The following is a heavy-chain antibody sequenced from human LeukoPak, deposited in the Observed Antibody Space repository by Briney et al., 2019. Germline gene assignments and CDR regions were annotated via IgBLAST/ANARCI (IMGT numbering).Heavy chain of an antibody. V-gene: IGHV1-2*02. CDR2: INPNSGGT. J-gene: IGHJ3*02. CDR1: GYTFTGYY. Sequence: ASVKVSCKASGYTFTGYYMHWVRQAPGQGLEWMGWINPNSGGTNYAQKFQGRVTMTGDTSISTAYMELSRLRSDDTAVYYCARDGDYGDYVSHAFDIWGQGTMVTVSS. D-gene: IGHD4-17*01. CDR3: ARDGDYGDYVSHAFDI.